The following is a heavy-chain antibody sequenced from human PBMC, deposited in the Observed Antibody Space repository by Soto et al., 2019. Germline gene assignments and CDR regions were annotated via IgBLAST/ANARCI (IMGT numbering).Heavy chain of an antibody. CDR3: ARDCSGGSCPLGYFDY. V-gene: IGHV1-69*13. CDR2: IIPIFGTA. CDR1: GGTFSSYA. D-gene: IGHD2-15*01. J-gene: IGHJ4*02. Sequence: GASVKVSCKASGGTFSSYAISWVRQAPGQGLEWMGGIIPIFGTANYAQKFQGRVTITADESTSTAYMELSSLRSEDTAVYYCARDCSGGSCPLGYFDYWGQGTLVTVSS.